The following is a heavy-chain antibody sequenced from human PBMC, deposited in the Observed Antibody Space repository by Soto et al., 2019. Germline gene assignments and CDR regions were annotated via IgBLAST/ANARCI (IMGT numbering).Heavy chain of an antibody. CDR2: ISAYNGNT. D-gene: IGHD5-12*01. V-gene: IGHV1-18*04. J-gene: IGHJ6*02. Sequence: GAPVKVSCKASGYTFTSYGISWVRQAPGQGLEWMGWISAYNGNTNYAQKLQGRVTMTTDTSTSTAYMELRSLRSDDTAVYYCAREEEMATIYYYYGMDVWGQGTTVTVSS. CDR3: AREEEMATIYYYYGMDV. CDR1: GYTFTSYG.